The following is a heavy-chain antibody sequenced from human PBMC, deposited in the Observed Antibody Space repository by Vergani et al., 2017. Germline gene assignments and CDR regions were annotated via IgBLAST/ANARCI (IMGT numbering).Heavy chain of an antibody. J-gene: IGHJ4*02. V-gene: IGHV3-30*02. Sequence: QVQLVESGGGVVQPGGSLRLSCAASGCTFSSYGMHWVRQAPGKGLEWVAFIRYDGSNKYYADSVKGRFTISRDNSKNTLYLQMNSLRAEDTAVYYCANSVGLTTPAGVDYWGQGTLVTVSS. CDR1: GCTFSSYG. CDR2: IRYDGSNK. D-gene: IGHD4/OR15-4a*01. CDR3: ANSVGLTTPAGVDY.